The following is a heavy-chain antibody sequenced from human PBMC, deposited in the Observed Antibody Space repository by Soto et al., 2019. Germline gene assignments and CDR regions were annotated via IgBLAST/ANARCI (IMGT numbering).Heavy chain of an antibody. V-gene: IGHV3-15*07. CDR1: GFTFSNAW. CDR3: TTDNPKSPNFDY. CDR2: IKSKTDGGTT. J-gene: IGHJ4*02. Sequence: GGSLRLSCAASGFTFSNAWMNWVRQAPGKGLEWVGRIKSKTDGGTTDYAAPVKGRFNISRDDSKNTLYLQMNSLKTEDTAVYYCTTDNPKSPNFDYWGQGTLVTVSS.